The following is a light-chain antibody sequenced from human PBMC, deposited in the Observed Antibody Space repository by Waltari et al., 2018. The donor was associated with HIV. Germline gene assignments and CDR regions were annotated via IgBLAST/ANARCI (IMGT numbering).Light chain of an antibody. Sequence: EIVLTQSPDTLSLSPGERATLPCRASQSVNSNFLAWYQQKPGQAPRLLIYSASSRATHITDRFSGSGSGADFTLTIARLETEDFAVYYCQQYGSSPRTFGQGTKVELK. CDR1: QSVNSNF. V-gene: IGKV3-20*01. CDR3: QQYGSSPRT. J-gene: IGKJ1*01. CDR2: SAS.